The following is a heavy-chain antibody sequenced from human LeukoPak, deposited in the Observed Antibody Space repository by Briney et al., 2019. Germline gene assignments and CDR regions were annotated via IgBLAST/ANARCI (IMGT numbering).Heavy chain of an antibody. Sequence: LGGSLRLPCAASGFTFSSYEMNWVRQAPGKGLEWVSYISSSGSTIYYADSVKGRFTISRDNAKNPLYLQMNSLRAEDTAVYYCARAEPSSGSFSFDCWGQGTLVTVSS. CDR1: GFTFSSYE. D-gene: IGHD1-26*01. CDR3: ARAEPSSGSFSFDC. J-gene: IGHJ4*02. CDR2: ISSSGSTI. V-gene: IGHV3-48*03.